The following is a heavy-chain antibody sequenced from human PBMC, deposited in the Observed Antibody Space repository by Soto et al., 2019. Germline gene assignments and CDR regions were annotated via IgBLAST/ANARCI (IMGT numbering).Heavy chain of an antibody. CDR3: ARGPYSSSWDYYYYYGMDV. J-gene: IGHJ6*04. Sequence: SVKVSCKASGGTFSSYAISWVRQAPGQGLEWMGGIISIFGTAHYAQKFQGRVTITADESRSTAYMELSSLRSEDTAAYYCARGPYSSSWDYYYYYGMDVWGKGTTVTVSS. CDR2: IISIFGTA. V-gene: IGHV1-69*13. D-gene: IGHD6-13*01. CDR1: GGTFSSYA.